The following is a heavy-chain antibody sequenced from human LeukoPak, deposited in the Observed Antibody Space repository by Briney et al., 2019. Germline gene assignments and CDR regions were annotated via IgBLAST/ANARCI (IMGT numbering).Heavy chain of an antibody. CDR3: AREYGGGYSYGYYY. CDR2: VIPTLGIA. J-gene: IGHJ4*02. D-gene: IGHD5-18*01. Sequence: SVKVSCKASGGTFSSYAISWVRQAPGKGLEWVGRVIPTLGIANYAQSFRGRVTITADKSTGTAYMELSSLRSEDTAVYYCAREYGGGYSYGYYYWGQGTLVSVSS. CDR1: GGTFSSYA. V-gene: IGHV1-69*04.